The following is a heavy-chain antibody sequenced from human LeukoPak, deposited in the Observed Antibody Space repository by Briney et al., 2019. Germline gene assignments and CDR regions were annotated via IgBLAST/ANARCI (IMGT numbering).Heavy chain of an antibody. V-gene: IGHV3-53*01. CDR2: IYNAGRT. CDR1: GFTVSSDY. Sequence: GGSLRLSCAAPGFTVSSDYMSWVRQAPGKGLEWVSVIYNAGRTYYADSVKGRFTISRDNSKNTLYLQMNSLRAEDTAVYYCARDRGSYSSGWYYQDWGQGTLVTVSS. D-gene: IGHD6-19*01. CDR3: ARDRGSYSSGWYYQD. J-gene: IGHJ4*02.